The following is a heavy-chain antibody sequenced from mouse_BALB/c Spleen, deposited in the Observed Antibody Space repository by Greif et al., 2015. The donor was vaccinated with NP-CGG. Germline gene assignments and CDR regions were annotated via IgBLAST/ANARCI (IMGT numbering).Heavy chain of an antibody. CDR1: EYEFPSHD. J-gene: IGHJ3*01. Sequence: EVHLVESGGGLVQPGESLKLSCESNEYEFPSHDMSWVRKTPEKRQELVAAINSDGGSTYYPDTMERRFIISRDNTKXALYLQMSSLRSEDTALYYCARHRDDYDVAFAYWGQGTLITVSA. CDR2: INSDGGST. CDR3: ARHRDDYDVAFAY. V-gene: IGHV5-2*01. D-gene: IGHD2-4*01.